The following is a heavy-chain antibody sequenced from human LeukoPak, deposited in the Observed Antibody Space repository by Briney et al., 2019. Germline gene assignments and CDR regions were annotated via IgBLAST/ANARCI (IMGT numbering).Heavy chain of an antibody. CDR1: GGSISSYY. D-gene: IGHD3-10*01. J-gene: IGHJ4*02. CDR3: ARAWYYYGSGSYFSGNLDY. Sequence: SETLSLTCTVSGGSISSYYWSWIRQPPGKGLEWIGEIYHSGSPNYNPSLKSRVTISVDTSKNQFSLKLSSVTAADTAVYYCARAWYYYGSGSYFSGNLDYWGQGTLVTVSS. CDR2: IYHSGSP. V-gene: IGHV4-59*12.